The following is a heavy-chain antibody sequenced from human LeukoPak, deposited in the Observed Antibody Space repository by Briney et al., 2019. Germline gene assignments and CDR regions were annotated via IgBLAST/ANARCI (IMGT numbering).Heavy chain of an antibody. D-gene: IGHD3-22*01. CDR3: ARRPSYYYDSNGWVDY. CDR1: GYTFTSYG. V-gene: IGHV1-18*01. Sequence: ASVKVSCKASGYTFTSYGISWVRQAPGQGLEWMGWISAYNGNTNYAQKLQGRVTMTTDTSTSTAYMELRSLRSDDTAVYYCARRPSYYYDSNGWVDYWGQGTLVTVSS. J-gene: IGHJ4*02. CDR2: ISAYNGNT.